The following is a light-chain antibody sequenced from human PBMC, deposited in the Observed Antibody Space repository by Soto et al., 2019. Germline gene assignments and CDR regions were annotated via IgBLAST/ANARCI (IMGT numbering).Light chain of an antibody. Sequence: EIVLTQSPGTLSLSPGERATLSCRASQGVSSTYLAWYQQKPGQAPRLLIFGASNRATDIPDRFSASGSGTDFTLTISRLEPEDFAVYYCQQYGSSPPFTFGPGTKVDIK. CDR1: QGVSSTY. CDR2: GAS. J-gene: IGKJ3*01. CDR3: QQYGSSPPFT. V-gene: IGKV3-20*01.